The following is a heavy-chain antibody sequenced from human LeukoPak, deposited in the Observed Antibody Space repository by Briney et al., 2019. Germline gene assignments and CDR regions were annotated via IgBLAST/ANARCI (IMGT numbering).Heavy chain of an antibody. CDR1: GFTFSSYS. V-gene: IGHV3-21*01. CDR2: ISSSSSYI. CDR3: ARVRVAALFFFDY. J-gene: IGHJ4*02. Sequence: GGSLRLSCAASGFTFSSYSVNWVRQAPGKGLEWVSSISSSSSYIYYADSVKGRFTISRDNAKNSLYLQMNSLRAEDTAVYYCARVRVAALFFFDYWGQGTLVTVSS. D-gene: IGHD6-19*01.